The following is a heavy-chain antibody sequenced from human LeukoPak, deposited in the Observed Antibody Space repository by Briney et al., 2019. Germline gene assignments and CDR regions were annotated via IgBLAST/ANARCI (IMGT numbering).Heavy chain of an antibody. CDR2: ISANGINT. CDR1: GFSFRIYG. CDR3: AKDLHGAFDY. V-gene: IGHV3-23*01. J-gene: IGHJ4*02. Sequence: GGTLRLSCAASGFSFRIYGMSWVRQAPGKGLHWLSAISANGINTYYEDSVKGRFTISRDNSKNTLYLHMHSLRADDTALYYCAKDLHGAFDYWGQGILVTVSS. D-gene: IGHD3-10*01.